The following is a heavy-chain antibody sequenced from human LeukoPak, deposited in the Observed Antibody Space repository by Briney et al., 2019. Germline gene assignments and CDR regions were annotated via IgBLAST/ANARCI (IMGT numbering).Heavy chain of an antibody. CDR2: IYSGGST. Sequence: GGSLRLSCAASGFVVNYNYMSWVRQAPGKGLEWVSVIYSGGSTYYADSVRGRFTISRDNSKNTVYLQMNSLRVEDTAVYYCARVKVGITYWFDPWGQGTLVTVSS. J-gene: IGHJ5*02. CDR1: GFVVNYNY. CDR3: ARVKVGITYWFDP. V-gene: IGHV3-66*01. D-gene: IGHD1-26*01.